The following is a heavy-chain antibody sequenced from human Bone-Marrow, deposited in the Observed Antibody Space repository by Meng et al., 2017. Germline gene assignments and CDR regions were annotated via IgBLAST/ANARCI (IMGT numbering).Heavy chain of an antibody. V-gene: IGHV3-64*02. CDR3: ARGIRSRQTTGWYFDL. CDR2: ISSNGGST. Sequence: VQSVESGEGLVQPGGSLRLSWAAFGFTFRSYAMHWVRQAPGKGLEYVSAISSNGGSTYYADSVKGRFTISRDNSKNTLYLQMGSLRAEDMAVYYCARGIRSRQTTGWYFDLWGRGTLVTISS. J-gene: IGHJ2*01. D-gene: IGHD1/OR15-1a*01. CDR1: GFTFRSYA.